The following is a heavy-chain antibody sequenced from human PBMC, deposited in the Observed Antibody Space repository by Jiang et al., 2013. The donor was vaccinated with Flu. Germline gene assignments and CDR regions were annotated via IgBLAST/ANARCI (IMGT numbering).Heavy chain of an antibody. Sequence: ASGFTFSNYGMHWVRQAPGKGLEWVAVISYDGSNKYYADSVKGRFTISRDNSKNTLYLQMNSLRAEDTAVYYCAKDLLWWEQQPKGLDYWGQGTLVTVSS. CDR3: AKDLLWWEQQPKGLDY. CDR2: ISYDGSNK. J-gene: IGHJ4*02. CDR1: GFTFSNYG. V-gene: IGHV3-30*18. D-gene: IGHD6-13*01.